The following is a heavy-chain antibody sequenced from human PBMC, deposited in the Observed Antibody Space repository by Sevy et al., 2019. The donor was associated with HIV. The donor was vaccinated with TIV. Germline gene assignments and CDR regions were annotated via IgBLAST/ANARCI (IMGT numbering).Heavy chain of an antibody. Sequence: GGCLRLSCAASGFTVNSNYMTCVRQAPGKGLEGVSVIHSDDTTYQADSVKDRFTISRDNFKNTLYLHMSSLRAQDTAVYYCARDQSRYGYALNYWGQGTMVTVSS. CDR1: GFTVNSNY. V-gene: IGHV3-66*01. CDR2: IHSDDTT. CDR3: ARDQSRYGYALNY. J-gene: IGHJ4*02. D-gene: IGHD5-18*01.